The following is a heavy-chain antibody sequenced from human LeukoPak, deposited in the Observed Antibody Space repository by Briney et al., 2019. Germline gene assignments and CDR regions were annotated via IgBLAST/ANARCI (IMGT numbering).Heavy chain of an antibody. D-gene: IGHD5-18*01. J-gene: IGHJ3*02. CDR2: IHPNSGGT. V-gene: IGHV1-2*04. CDR3: ATSGYTYGALDI. CDR1: GYTFTGYY. Sequence: ASVKVSCKASGYTFTGYYMHWVRQAPGRGLEWMGWIHPNSGGTNYAQKFQGWVTMTRDTSISTAYMELTRLRSDDTAMYYCATSGYTYGALDIWGQGTMVTVSS.